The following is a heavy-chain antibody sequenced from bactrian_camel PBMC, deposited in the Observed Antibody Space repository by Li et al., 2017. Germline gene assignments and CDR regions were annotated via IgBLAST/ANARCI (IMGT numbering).Heavy chain of an antibody. J-gene: IGHJ6*01. CDR3: AADLNPAPWIGYPCSRIFHIGY. CDR2: IDNAGNT. CDR1: GFTDSFSC. Sequence: QLVESGGGSVQAGGSLRLSCAASGFTDSFSCMGWFHQVPGKEREGIAHIDNAGNTYYADSVKGRFTISQDNAKSTLYLQMNSLKPEDTAVYYCAADLNPAPWIGYPCSRIFHIGYWGQGTQVTVS. V-gene: IGHV3S8*01. D-gene: IGHD1*01.